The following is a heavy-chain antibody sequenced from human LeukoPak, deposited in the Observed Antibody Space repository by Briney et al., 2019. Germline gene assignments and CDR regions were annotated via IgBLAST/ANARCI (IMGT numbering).Heavy chain of an antibody. CDR3: ARGATVSPYYYYYAMDV. V-gene: IGHV4-59*01. D-gene: IGHD4-17*01. J-gene: IGHJ6*02. CDR2: IYYSGST. CDR1: GGSISSYY. Sequence: SETLSLTCTVSGGSISSYYWSWIRQPPGKGLEWIGYIYYSGSTNYNPSLKSRVTISVDTSKNQFSLKLSSVTAADTAVYYCARGATVSPYYYYYAMDVWGQGTTVTVSS.